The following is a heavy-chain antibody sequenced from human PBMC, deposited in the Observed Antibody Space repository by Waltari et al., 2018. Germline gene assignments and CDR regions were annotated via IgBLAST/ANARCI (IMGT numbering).Heavy chain of an antibody. CDR3: ARRELGYRSSFNY. Sequence: EVQMAQSGAEVTKPGESLQISCTGSGSSFSSYGIGWVRQMPGKGLEWMGIIYPTDSDTRYSPTFQGQVTISVDKSISTAYLQWNSLKASDTAVYYCARRELGYRSSFNYWGQGTLVTVSS. V-gene: IGHV5-51*01. CDR2: IYPTDSDT. CDR1: GSSFSSYG. D-gene: IGHD6-13*01. J-gene: IGHJ4*02.